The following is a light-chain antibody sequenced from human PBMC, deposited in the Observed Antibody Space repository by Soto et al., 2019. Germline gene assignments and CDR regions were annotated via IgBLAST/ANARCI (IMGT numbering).Light chain of an antibody. V-gene: IGLV2-14*01. J-gene: IGLJ1*01. CDR3: SSYTDSSNYV. CDR1: SCDFAIYNY. Sequence: QSALTQPVSVSGSPGQSITISCTGTSCDFAIYNYVSWYQQQPGKAPKLMIYQVTNRPSGVSNRFSGSRSGNTASRTISGLQAEDEADYYCSSYTDSSNYVFGTGTKLTVL. CDR2: QVT.